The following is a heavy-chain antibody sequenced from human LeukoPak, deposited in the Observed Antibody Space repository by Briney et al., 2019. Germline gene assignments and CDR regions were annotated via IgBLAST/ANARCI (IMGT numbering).Heavy chain of an antibody. CDR3: ARPLVGVRGVTGF. CDR1: GGTFSSYA. CDR2: IIPILGIA. D-gene: IGHD3-10*01. J-gene: IGHJ4*02. V-gene: IGHV1-69*04. Sequence: EASVKVSCKASGGTFSSYAISWVRQAPGQGLEWMGRIIPILGIANYAQKFQGRVTITADKSTSTAYMELSSLRSEDTAVYYCARPLVGVRGVTGFWGQGTLVTVSS.